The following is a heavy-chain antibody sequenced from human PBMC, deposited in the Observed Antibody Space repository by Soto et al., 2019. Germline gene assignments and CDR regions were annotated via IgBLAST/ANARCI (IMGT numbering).Heavy chain of an antibody. CDR1: GFTFRSHA. V-gene: IGHV3-23*01. D-gene: IGHD2-8*01. CDR2: VDGSGYDT. J-gene: IGHJ4*02. Sequence: SLRLSCAASGFTFRSHAMGWLRQAPGTGPEWVAFVDGSGYDTSYGDSVKGRFTISRDNSDNSLYLHMDSLRAEDTGRYFCAREIFAAAYAATSAFDLWGQGTLVTVSS. CDR3: AREIFAAAYAATSAFDL.